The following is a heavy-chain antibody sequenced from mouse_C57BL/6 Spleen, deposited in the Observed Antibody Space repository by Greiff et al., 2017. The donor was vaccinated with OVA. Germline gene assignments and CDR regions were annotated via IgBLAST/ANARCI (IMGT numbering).Heavy chain of an antibody. Sequence: QVQLKQPGAELVKPGASVKMSCKASGYTFTSYWITWVKQRPGQGLEWIGDIYPGSGSTNYNEKFKSKATLTVDTSSSTAYMQLSSLTSEDSAVYYCAREIYDYDRGFAYWGQGTLVTVSA. CDR2: IYPGSGST. V-gene: IGHV1-55*01. J-gene: IGHJ3*01. CDR1: GYTFTSYW. D-gene: IGHD2-4*01. CDR3: AREIYDYDRGFAY.